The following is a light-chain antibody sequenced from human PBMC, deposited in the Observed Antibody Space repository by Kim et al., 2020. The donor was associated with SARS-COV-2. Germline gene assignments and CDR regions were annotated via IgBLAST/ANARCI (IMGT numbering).Light chain of an antibody. Sequence: PGERATLSCRASQSVSSSYLAWYQQKPGQAPRLLIYGASSRATGIPDRFSGSGSGTDFTLTISRLEPEDFAVYYCQQYGSSPPWTFGQGTTVDIK. V-gene: IGKV3-20*01. CDR3: QQYGSSPPWT. CDR2: GAS. J-gene: IGKJ1*01. CDR1: QSVSSSY.